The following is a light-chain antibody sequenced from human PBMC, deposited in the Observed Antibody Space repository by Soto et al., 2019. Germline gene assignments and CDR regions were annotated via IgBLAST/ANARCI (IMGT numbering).Light chain of an antibody. Sequence: QSALTQPASVSGSPGQSITISCTGTSSDVGGYNFVSWYQQHPGNAPKLIIHEVLNRPSGVSSRFFGSKSGNTASLTISGLQAEDDAVYYCCSHSASIHWVFGGGTKLTVL. CDR1: SSDVGGYNF. CDR3: CSHSASIHWV. V-gene: IGLV2-14*03. CDR2: EVL. J-gene: IGLJ3*02.